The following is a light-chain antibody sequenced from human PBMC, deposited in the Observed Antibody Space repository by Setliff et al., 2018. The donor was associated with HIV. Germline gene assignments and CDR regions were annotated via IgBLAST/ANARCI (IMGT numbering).Light chain of an antibody. CDR3: CSYTIGNTLYV. J-gene: IGLJ1*01. CDR2: DVT. CDR1: SSDIGGYNY. Sequence: QSALTQPASVSGSPGQSITIPCTGTSSDIGGYNYVSWYQKYPNKAPKLIIYDVTNRPSGVSDRFSGSKSGNTASLTISGLQAEDEADYFCCSYTIGNTLYVVGPGTKVTVL. V-gene: IGLV2-14*03.